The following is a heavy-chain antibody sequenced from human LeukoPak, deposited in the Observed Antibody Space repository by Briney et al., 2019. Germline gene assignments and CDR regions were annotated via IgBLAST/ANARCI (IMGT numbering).Heavy chain of an antibody. J-gene: IGHJ1*01. Sequence: SETLSLTCAVSGGSISSSNWWSWARQPPGKGLEWIGEIYHSGSTNYNPSLKSRVTISVDKSKNQFSLKLSSVTAADTAMYYCAKDDDWGRFNHWGQGTLVTVSS. CDR3: AKDDDWGRFNH. CDR1: GGSISSSNW. CDR2: IYHSGST. D-gene: IGHD3-16*01. V-gene: IGHV4-4*02.